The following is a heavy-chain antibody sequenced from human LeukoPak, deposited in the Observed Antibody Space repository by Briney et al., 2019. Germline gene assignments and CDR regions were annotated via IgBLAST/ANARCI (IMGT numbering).Heavy chain of an antibody. V-gene: IGHV3-64D*08. J-gene: IGHJ4*02. Sequence: GGSLRLSCSASGFTFSSYAMHWVRQAPGKGLEYVSAISSNGVGRYYADSVKGRFTISRDNSKNTLYLQMSGLRAEDTAVYYCVKGWEYRNWCYDYWGQGTLVTVSS. CDR3: VKGWEYRNWCYDY. D-gene: IGHD4/OR15-4a*01. CDR1: GFTFSSYA. CDR2: ISSNGVGR.